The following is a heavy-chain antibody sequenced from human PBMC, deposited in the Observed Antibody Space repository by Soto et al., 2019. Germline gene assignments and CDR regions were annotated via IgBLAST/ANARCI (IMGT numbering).Heavy chain of an antibody. Sequence: CPTLVNPTQTLTLTCTFSGFSFTTAGVAVGWIRQTPGGALEWLTLIYYNDDRRFSPSLKTRLTITGDTSKNQVVLSLTNVDPADTATYFCAHSDGGYEIIYFDFWGQGIPVTVSS. CDR3: AHSDGGYEIIYFDF. CDR1: GFSFTTAGVA. V-gene: IGHV2-5*01. CDR2: IYYNDDR. J-gene: IGHJ4*02. D-gene: IGHD5-12*01.